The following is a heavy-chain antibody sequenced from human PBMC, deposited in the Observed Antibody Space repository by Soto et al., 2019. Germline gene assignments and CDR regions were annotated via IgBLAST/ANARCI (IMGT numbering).Heavy chain of an antibody. Sequence: SETLSLTCTVSGCSISSSSYYWGWIRQPPGKGLEWIGSIYYSGSTYYNPSLKSRVTISVDTSKNQFSLKLSSVTAADTAVYNCARHHIAVAGRTFDYWGQGTLVTVSS. D-gene: IGHD6-19*01. V-gene: IGHV4-39*01. J-gene: IGHJ4*02. CDR3: ARHHIAVAGRTFDY. CDR2: IYYSGST. CDR1: GCSISSSSYY.